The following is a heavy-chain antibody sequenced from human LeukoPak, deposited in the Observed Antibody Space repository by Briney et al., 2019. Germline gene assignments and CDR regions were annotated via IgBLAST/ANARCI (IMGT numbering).Heavy chain of an antibody. CDR2: ISYDGSNK. Sequence: PGGSLRLSCAASGFTFSSYAMHWVRQAPGKGLEWVAVISYDGSNKYYADSVKGRFTISRDNSKNTLYLQMNSLRAEDTAVYYCARDTSPHSGRSGPDYWGQGTLVTVSS. CDR1: GFTFSSYA. J-gene: IGHJ4*02. CDR3: ARDTSPHSGRSGPDY. V-gene: IGHV3-30-3*01. D-gene: IGHD6-19*01.